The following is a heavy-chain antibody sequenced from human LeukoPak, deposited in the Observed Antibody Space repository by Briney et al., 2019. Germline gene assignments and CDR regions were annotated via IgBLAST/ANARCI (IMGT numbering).Heavy chain of an antibody. D-gene: IGHD6-19*01. CDR2: ISYDGSNK. Sequence: GRSLRLSCAASGFTFSSYGMHWVRQAPGKELEWVAVISYDGSNKYYADSVKGRFTISRDNSKNTLYLQMNSLRAEDTAVYYCAKEKSSGWDSPFDYWGQGTLVTVSS. J-gene: IGHJ4*02. V-gene: IGHV3-30*18. CDR3: AKEKSSGWDSPFDY. CDR1: GFTFSSYG.